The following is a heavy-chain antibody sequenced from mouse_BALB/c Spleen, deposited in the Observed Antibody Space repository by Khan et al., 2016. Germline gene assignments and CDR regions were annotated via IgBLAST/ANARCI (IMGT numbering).Heavy chain of an antibody. D-gene: IGHD1-1*01. J-gene: IGHJ4*01. CDR1: GFTFSNYG. CDR2: ISSGGSYT. CDR3: ARGVYYGSSYKYAMDY. V-gene: IGHV5-6*02. Sequence: EVKLEESGGDLVKPGGSLKLSCAASGFTFSNYGMSWVRQTPDKRLEWVATISSGGSYTYYPDSVKGRFTISRDNAKNTLYLQMSSLKSEDTAMFYCARGVYYGSSYKYAMDYWGQGTSVTVSS.